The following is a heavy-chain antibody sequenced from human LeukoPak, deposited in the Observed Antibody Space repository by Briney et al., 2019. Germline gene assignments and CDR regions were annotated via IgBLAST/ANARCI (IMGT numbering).Heavy chain of an antibody. CDR3: AAVGATKPDY. CDR2: IYHSGST. D-gene: IGHD1-26*01. CDR1: GGSISSGGYS. J-gene: IGHJ4*02. Sequence: PSETLSLTCAVSGGSISSGGYSWSWIRQPPGEGLEWIGYIYHSGSTYYNPSLKSRVTISVDRSKNQFSLKLSSVTAADTAVYYCAAVGATKPDYWGQGTLVTVSS. V-gene: IGHV4-30-2*01.